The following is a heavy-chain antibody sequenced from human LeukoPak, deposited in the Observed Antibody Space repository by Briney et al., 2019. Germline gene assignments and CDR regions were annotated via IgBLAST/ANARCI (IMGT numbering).Heavy chain of an antibody. CDR2: INPNSGGT. CDR3: ARDYCSGGSCYYFDY. Sequence: ASVKVSCKASGYIFTGYYIHWVRQAPGQGLEWMGRINPNSGGTNYAQTFQGRVTMTRDTSISTDYMELSRLRSDDTAVYYCARDYCSGGSCYYFDYWGQGTRVTVSS. D-gene: IGHD2-15*01. V-gene: IGHV1-2*06. J-gene: IGHJ4*02. CDR1: GYIFTGYY.